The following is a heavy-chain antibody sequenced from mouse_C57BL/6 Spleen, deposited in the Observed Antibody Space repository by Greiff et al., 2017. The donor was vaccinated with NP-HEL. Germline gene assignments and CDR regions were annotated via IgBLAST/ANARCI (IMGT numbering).Heavy chain of an antibody. D-gene: IGHD3-3*01. CDR2: IYPSDSET. V-gene: IGHV1-61*01. CDR1: GYTFTSYW. CDR3: ARGDYYFDY. Sequence: VQLQQPGAELVKPGSSVKLSCKASGYTFTSYWMDWVKQRPGQGLEWIGNIYPSDSETHYNQKFKDKATFTVDKSSSTAYMQLSSLTSEDSAVYYCARGDYYFDYWGQGTTLTVSS. J-gene: IGHJ2*01.